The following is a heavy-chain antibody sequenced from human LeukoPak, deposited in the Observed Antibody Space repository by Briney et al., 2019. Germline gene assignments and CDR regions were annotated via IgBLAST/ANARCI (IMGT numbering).Heavy chain of an antibody. Sequence: GGSLRLSCAASGFTFSSYSMNWVRQAPGKGLEWVSSISSSSSYIYYADSVKGRFTISRDNAKNSLYLQMNSLRAEDTAVYYCAPAGNYYYGSGSPNWFDPWGQGTLVTVSS. J-gene: IGHJ5*02. CDR3: APAGNYYYGSGSPNWFDP. CDR1: GFTFSSYS. CDR2: ISSSSSYI. V-gene: IGHV3-21*01. D-gene: IGHD3-10*01.